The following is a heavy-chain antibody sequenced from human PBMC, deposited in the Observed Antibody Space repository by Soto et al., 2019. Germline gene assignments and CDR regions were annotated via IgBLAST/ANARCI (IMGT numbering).Heavy chain of an antibody. CDR1: GFTFSNAW. V-gene: IGHV3-15*01. CDR3: TGHSGLIAAAYDYGDYVSRLAGYYYMDV. J-gene: IGHJ6*03. CDR2: IKSKTDGGTT. Sequence: GGSLRLSCAASGFTFSNAWMSWVRQAPGKGLEWVGRIKSKTDGGTTDYAAPVKGRLTISRDDSKNTLYLQMNSLKTEDTAVYYCTGHSGLIAAAYDYGDYVSRLAGYYYMDVWGKGTTVTVSS. D-gene: IGHD4-17*01.